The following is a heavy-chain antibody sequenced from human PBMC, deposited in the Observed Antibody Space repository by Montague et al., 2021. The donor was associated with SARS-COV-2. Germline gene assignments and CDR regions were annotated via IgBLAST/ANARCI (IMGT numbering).Heavy chain of an antibody. J-gene: IGHJ6*02. CDR3: AKDMGSRVYYYSSGFEATGGYGMDV. Sequence: SLRLSCAASGFTFTDYFMFWSRQAPGKGLEWISYISASGTDIYYADSVKGRFTISRDNAKNSLYLQMNSLRAEDTALYYCAKDMGSRVYYYSSGFEATGGYGMDVWGQGTTVTVSS. D-gene: IGHD3-22*01. V-gene: IGHV3-11*01. CDR1: GFTFTDYF. CDR2: ISASGTDI.